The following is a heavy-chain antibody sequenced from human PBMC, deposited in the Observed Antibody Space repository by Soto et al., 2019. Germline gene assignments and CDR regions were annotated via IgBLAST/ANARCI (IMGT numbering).Heavy chain of an antibody. D-gene: IGHD2-15*01. CDR2: ISAYNGNT. CDR3: ASDPSVVKLWNWFDP. J-gene: IGHJ5*02. V-gene: IGHV1-18*01. Sequence: ASVKVSCKASGYTFTSYGISWVRQAPGQGLEWMGWISAYNGNTNYAQKLQGRVTMTTDTSTSTAYMELRSLRSDDTAVYYCASDPSVVKLWNWFDPWGQGTLVTVSS. CDR1: GYTFTSYG.